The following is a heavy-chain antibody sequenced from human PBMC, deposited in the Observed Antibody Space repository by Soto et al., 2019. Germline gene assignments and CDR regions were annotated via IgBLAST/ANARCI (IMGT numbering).Heavy chain of an antibody. D-gene: IGHD3-9*01. CDR2: IYYNGST. CDR1: GGSIISYY. J-gene: IGHJ5*01. Sequence: QVQLQQSGPGLVKPSETLSLTCTVSGGSIISYYWTWIRQPPGKGLAWIGDIYYNGSTKYNPSRKCRVTSSVDTSKNQFFLKLSSVTAAGTAVYYCARGLPLGDWFWFVSLGQGNPVTVSS. CDR3: ARGLPLGDWFWFVS. V-gene: IGHV4-59*01.